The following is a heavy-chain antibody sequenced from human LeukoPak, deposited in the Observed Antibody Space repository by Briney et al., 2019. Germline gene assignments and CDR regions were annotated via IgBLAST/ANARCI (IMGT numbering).Heavy chain of an antibody. D-gene: IGHD6-19*01. CDR3: ANSKVADLHY. Sequence: GGSLRLSCAASGFTFDDYGMSWVRQAPGKGLEWVSGINWSGGSTGYADSVKGRFTISRDNAKNSLYLQMNSLRVDDTAVYYCANSKVADLHYWGQGTRVTVSS. J-gene: IGHJ4*02. V-gene: IGHV3-20*04. CDR2: INWSGGST. CDR1: GFTFDDYG.